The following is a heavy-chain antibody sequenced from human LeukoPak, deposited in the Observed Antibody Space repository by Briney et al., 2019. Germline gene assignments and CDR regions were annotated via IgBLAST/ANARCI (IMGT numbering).Heavy chain of an antibody. D-gene: IGHD3-10*01. J-gene: IGHJ3*02. CDR1: GYSFTSYC. CDR3: ARRVGYGSGSLDAFDI. Sequence: GESLKISCKGSGYSFTSYCIGWVRQMPGKGLEWMGIIYPGDSDTRYSPSFQGQVTISADKSISTAYLQWSSLKASDTAMYYCARRVGYGSGSLDAFDIWGQGTMVTASS. V-gene: IGHV5-51*01. CDR2: IYPGDSDT.